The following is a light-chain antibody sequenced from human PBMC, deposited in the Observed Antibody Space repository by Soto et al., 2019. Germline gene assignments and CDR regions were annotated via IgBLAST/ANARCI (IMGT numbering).Light chain of an antibody. Sequence: LTQPASVSGSPGQSITISCTGTSGDIGSYNRVSWYQQHPGKAPKLIIYEVTDRPSGVSNRFSGSKSGNTASLTISGLQAEDEAEYYCSSYTNVNTRACVFGTGTKVTVL. J-gene: IGLJ1*01. CDR2: EVT. CDR3: SSYTNVNTRACV. CDR1: SGDIGSYNR. V-gene: IGLV2-14*01.